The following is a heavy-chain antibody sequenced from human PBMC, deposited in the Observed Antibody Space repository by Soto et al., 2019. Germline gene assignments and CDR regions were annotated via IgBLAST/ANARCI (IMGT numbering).Heavy chain of an antibody. V-gene: IGHV4-38-2*02. CDR1: GYSISSGYH. Sequence: SYTLSLTCTVSGYSISSGYHWAWIRQPPGKGLEWLGSVHYSGNTYYNPSLKSRLTISVDKSKNQFSLNLSSVTAADTAVYYCARQDRVVAEGRWFDPWGQGTLVTV. CDR3: ARQDRVVAEGRWFDP. D-gene: IGHD2-15*01. CDR2: VHYSGNT. J-gene: IGHJ5*02.